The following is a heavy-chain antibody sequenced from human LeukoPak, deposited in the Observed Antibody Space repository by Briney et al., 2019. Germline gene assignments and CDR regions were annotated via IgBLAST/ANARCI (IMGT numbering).Heavy chain of an antibody. Sequence: SETLSLTCAVYGGSFSGYYWSWIRQPPGQGLEWIGEINHSGSTNYNPSLKSRVTISVDTSKNQFSLKLSSVTAADTAVYYCARGVGIAAAGTDFDYWGQGTLVTVSS. CDR2: INHSGST. D-gene: IGHD6-13*01. V-gene: IGHV4-34*01. J-gene: IGHJ4*02. CDR1: GGSFSGYY. CDR3: ARGVGIAAAGTDFDY.